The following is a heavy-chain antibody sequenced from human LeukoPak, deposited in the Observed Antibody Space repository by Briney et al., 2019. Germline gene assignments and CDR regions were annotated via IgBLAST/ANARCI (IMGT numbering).Heavy chain of an antibody. Sequence: GGSLRLSCAASGFTFISYAMSWVRQAPGKGLEWVSAISGSGGSTYYADSVKGRFTISRDNSKNTLYLQMNSLRAEDTAVYYCAKDVRASGSPYFHYWGQGTLVTVSS. CDR2: ISGSGGST. CDR3: AKDVRASGSPYFHY. D-gene: IGHD3-22*01. CDR1: GFTFISYA. J-gene: IGHJ4*02. V-gene: IGHV3-23*01.